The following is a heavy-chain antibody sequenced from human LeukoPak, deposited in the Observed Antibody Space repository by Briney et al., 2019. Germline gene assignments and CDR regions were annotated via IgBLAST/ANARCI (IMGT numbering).Heavy chain of an antibody. CDR3: ARGLEIYCSSTSCFGRARFDP. V-gene: IGHV4-34*01. J-gene: IGHJ5*02. Sequence: PSETLSLTCAVYGGSFSGYYWSWIRQPPGKGLEWIGEINHSGSTNYNPSLKSRVTISVDTSKNQLSLKLSSVTAADTAVYYCARGLEIYCSSTSCFGRARFDPWGQGTLVTVSS. CDR1: GGSFSGYY. CDR2: INHSGST. D-gene: IGHD2-2*01.